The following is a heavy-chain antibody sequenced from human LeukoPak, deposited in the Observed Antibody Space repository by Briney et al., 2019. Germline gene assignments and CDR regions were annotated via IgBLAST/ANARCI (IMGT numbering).Heavy chain of an antibody. Sequence: SETLSLTCTVSGGSISSYYWSWIRQPPGKGLEWIGYIYYSGSTNYNPSLKSRVTISVDTSKNQFSLKLSSVTAADTAVYYCARGDTYYDILTGYCSPPYFDYWGQGTLVTVSS. CDR1: GGSISSYY. V-gene: IGHV4-59*01. J-gene: IGHJ4*02. CDR2: IYYSGST. CDR3: ARGDTYYDILTGYCSPPYFDY. D-gene: IGHD3-9*01.